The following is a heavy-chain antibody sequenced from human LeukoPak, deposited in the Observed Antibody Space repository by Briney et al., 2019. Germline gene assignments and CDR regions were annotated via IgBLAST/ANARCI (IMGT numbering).Heavy chain of an antibody. V-gene: IGHV5-51*01. CDR2: SYPGDSDT. D-gene: IGHD1-20*01. CDR1: GSSFTSYW. CDR3: ARLVGITGVINH. J-gene: IGHJ5*02. Sequence: GESLKISGKGSGSSFTSYWIGWVRQLPGKGLEWMGISYPGDSDTRYSPSFQGQVTISADKSISTAYLQWSSLKASDTAMYYCARLVGITGVINHWGQGTLVTVSS.